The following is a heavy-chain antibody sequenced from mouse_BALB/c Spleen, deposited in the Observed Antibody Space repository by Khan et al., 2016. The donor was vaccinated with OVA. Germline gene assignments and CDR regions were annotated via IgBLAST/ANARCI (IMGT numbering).Heavy chain of an antibody. CDR2: INTYTGEP. J-gene: IGHJ3*01. CDR1: GYTFTNYG. D-gene: IGHD1-2*01. CDR3: ARNCGLAY. Sequence: QIQLVQSGPELKKPGETVKISCKASGYTFTNYGMNWVKQAPGKGLKWMGWINTYTGEPTYADDFKGRFAFSLETSASTAYLQINNLKNEDTATVLCARNCGLAYWGQGTLVTVSA. V-gene: IGHV9-3-1*01.